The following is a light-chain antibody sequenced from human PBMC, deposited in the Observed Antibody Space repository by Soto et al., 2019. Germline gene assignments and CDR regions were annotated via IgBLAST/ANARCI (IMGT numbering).Light chain of an antibody. CDR2: KVS. Sequence: DVVLTQSPLSLPVTLGQPASISCRSSQSLVSSDGNTYLTWFQQRPGQSPRRLIYKVSNRDSGVPDRFSGSGSGTDFTLKITRVGAEDVGVYYCMQGSHWPPWTFGQGTKVEIK. CDR3: MQGSHWPPWT. J-gene: IGKJ1*01. CDR1: QSLVSSDGNTY. V-gene: IGKV2-30*01.